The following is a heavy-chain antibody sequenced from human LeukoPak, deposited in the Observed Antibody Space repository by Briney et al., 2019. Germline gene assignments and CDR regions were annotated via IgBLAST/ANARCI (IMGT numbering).Heavy chain of an antibody. Sequence: GRSLRLSCAASGFTFSSYGMHWVRQAPGKGLEWVAVIWYDGSNKYYADSVKGRFTISRDNSKNTLYLQMNSLRAEDTAVYYCAREGIAAAAYFDYWGQGTLVTVSS. V-gene: IGHV3-33*01. J-gene: IGHJ4*02. CDR1: GFTFSSYG. D-gene: IGHD6-13*01. CDR2: IWYDGSNK. CDR3: AREGIAAAAYFDY.